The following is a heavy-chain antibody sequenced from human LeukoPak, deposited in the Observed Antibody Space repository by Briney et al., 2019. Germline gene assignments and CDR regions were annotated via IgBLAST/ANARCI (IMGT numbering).Heavy chain of an antibody. D-gene: IGHD3-10*01. J-gene: IGHJ4*02. CDR2: IYTSGST. CDR1: GGSISSYY. V-gene: IGHV4-4*07. CDR3: ARNYGSGSLVFDY. Sequence: NPSETLSLTCTVSGGSISSYYWSWIRQPAGRALEWIGRIYTSGSTNYNPSLKSRVTMSVDTSKNQFSLKLSSVTAADTAVYYCARNYGSGSLVFDYWGRGTLVTVSS.